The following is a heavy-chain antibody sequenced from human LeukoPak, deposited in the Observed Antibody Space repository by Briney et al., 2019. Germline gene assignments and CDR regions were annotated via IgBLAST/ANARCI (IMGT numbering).Heavy chain of an antibody. D-gene: IGHD2-15*01. Sequence: GGSLRLSCAASGFIVSSNYMNWVRQAPGKGLEWVAVIWYDGSNKYYADSVKGRFTISRDNSKNTLYLQMNSLRAEDTAVYYCARDPRIGYCSGGTCSFLDYWGQGTLVTVSS. CDR2: IWYDGSNK. J-gene: IGHJ4*02. V-gene: IGHV3-33*08. CDR3: ARDPRIGYCSGGTCSFLDY. CDR1: GFIVSSNY.